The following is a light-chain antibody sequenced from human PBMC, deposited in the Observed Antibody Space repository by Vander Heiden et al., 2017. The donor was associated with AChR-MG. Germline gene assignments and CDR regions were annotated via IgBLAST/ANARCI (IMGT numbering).Light chain of an antibody. V-gene: IGKV3-11*01. CDR3: QQRSIWPWLT. CDR1: QSVSSY. Sequence: EIVLTHSPATLSLSPGEGATLSCRASQSVSSYLPWYQQKPGQAPRLLIYDASNRATGIPARFSGSGSGKDSTLTIGSLEPEDFAVYYYQQRSIWPWLTFGGGTKVEIK. CDR2: DAS. J-gene: IGKJ4*01.